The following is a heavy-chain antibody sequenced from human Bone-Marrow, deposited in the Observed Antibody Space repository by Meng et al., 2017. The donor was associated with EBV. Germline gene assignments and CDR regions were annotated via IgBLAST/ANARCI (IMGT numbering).Heavy chain of an antibody. J-gene: IGHJ4*02. D-gene: IGHD6-19*01. CDR3: TSPSYSSGGGY. CDR2: IRSKANSYAT. CDR1: GFTFSGSA. V-gene: IGHV3-73*01. Sequence: EVQLVESXGGLVQPGXSLKLSCAASGFTFSGSAMHWVRQASGKGLEWVGRIRSKANSYATAYAASVKGRFTISRDDSKNTAYLQMNSLKTEDTAVYYCTSPSYSSGGGYWGQGTLVTVSS.